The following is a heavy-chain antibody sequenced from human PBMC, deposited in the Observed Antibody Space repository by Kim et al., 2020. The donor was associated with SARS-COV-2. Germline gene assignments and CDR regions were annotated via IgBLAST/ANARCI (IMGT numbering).Heavy chain of an antibody. J-gene: IGHJ4*02. Sequence: ADSVKGRFTISRDNSKNTLYLQMNSLRAEDTAVYYCAREGYYGSGSYLDYWGQGTLVTVSS. D-gene: IGHD3-10*01. CDR3: AREGYYGSGSYLDY. V-gene: IGHV3-33*01.